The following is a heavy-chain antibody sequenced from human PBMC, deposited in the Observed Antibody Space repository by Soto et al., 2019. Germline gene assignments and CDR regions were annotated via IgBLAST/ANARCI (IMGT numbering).Heavy chain of an antibody. D-gene: IGHD3-10*01. CDR3: ARPSVLLWFGDYYYGMDV. Sequence: PSETLSLTCAFYVGSFSVYYWSWIGQPPGKGLEWIGEINHSGSTNYNPSLKSRVTISVDTSKNQFSLNLSSVTAADTAVYYCARPSVLLWFGDYYYGMDVWGQGTTVTVS. CDR1: VGSFSVYY. V-gene: IGHV4-34*01. CDR2: INHSGST. J-gene: IGHJ6*02.